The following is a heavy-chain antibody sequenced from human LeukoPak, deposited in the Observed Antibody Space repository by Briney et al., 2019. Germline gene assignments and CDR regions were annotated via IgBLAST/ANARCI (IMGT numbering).Heavy chain of an antibody. CDR3: ARGLRRTVVVYAFDI. CDR2: ISSSSSYI. Sequence: GGSLRLSCAASGFTFNSYTVNWVRQVPGKGLEWVSSISSSSSYIYYSDSVKGRFTISRDNAKNSLYLQMNSLRAEDTAVYYCARGLRRTVVVYAFDIWGQGTMVAVSS. J-gene: IGHJ3*02. CDR1: GFTFNSYT. D-gene: IGHD3-22*01. V-gene: IGHV3-21*01.